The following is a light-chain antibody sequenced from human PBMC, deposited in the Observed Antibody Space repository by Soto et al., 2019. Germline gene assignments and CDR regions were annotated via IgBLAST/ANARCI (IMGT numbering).Light chain of an antibody. V-gene: IGKV3-15*01. CDR2: GAS. Sequence: EIVMTQSPATLSVSPGERATLSCRASQSVDTNVAWYQQKPGRAPRLLIYGASTRAAGIPERFSGSGSGTEFTLTISSLQSEDFAVYYCQQHYKRPPWTFGQGTKVEVK. CDR3: QQHYKRPPWT. J-gene: IGKJ1*01. CDR1: QSVDTN.